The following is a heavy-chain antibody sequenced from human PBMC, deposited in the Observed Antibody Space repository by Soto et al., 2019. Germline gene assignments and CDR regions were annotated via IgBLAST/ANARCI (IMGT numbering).Heavy chain of an antibody. CDR2: INPSGGST. V-gene: IGHV1-46*03. D-gene: IGHD4-17*01. Sequence: QVQLVQSGAEVKKPGASVKVSCKASGYTFTSYYMRWVRQAPGQGLEWMGIINPSGGSTSYAQKFQGRVTMTRDTSTSTVYMELSSLRSEDTAVYYCARVGYGDQPLGAFDYWCHGTLVTVSS. J-gene: IGHJ4*01. CDR1: GYTFTSYY. CDR3: ARVGYGDQPLGAFDY.